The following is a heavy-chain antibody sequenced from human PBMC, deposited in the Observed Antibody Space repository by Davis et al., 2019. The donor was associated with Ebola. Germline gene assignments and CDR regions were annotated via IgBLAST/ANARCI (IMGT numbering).Heavy chain of an antibody. Sequence: GESLKISCAASGFTFSTYWMSWVRQAPGKGLEWVSSVSGSGGGRAYYTDSVKGRFTISRDRSRNTVFLQMNGLRADDTAVYYCARNLASNSYYYFDFWGQGTRVAVSS. D-gene: IGHD6-6*01. V-gene: IGHV3-23*01. CDR3: ARNLASNSYYYFDF. CDR2: VSGSGGGRA. J-gene: IGHJ4*02. CDR1: GFTFSTYW.